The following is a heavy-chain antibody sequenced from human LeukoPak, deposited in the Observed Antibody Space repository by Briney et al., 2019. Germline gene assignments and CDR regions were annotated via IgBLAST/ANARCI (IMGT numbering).Heavy chain of an antibody. V-gene: IGHV3-7*01. D-gene: IGHD3-16*01. J-gene: IGHJ4*02. CDR3: AVSASARGGFDS. CDR1: GFALSTYW. Sequence: GGSLRPSCAASGFALSTYWMSWVRQAPGKGLEWVANMNQDGSQNYYVDSVKGRFTISRDNAKNSLYLQMNSLRAEDTAVYYCAVSASARGGFDSWGQGILVTVSS. CDR2: MNQDGSQN.